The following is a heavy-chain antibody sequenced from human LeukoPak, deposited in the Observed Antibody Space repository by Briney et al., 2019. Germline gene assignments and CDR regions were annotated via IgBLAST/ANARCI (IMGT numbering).Heavy chain of an antibody. J-gene: IGHJ4*02. Sequence: GGSLRLSCAASGFTFSSYSMNWVRQAPGKGLEWVSSISSSSSYIYYADSVKGRFTISRDNAKNSLYLQMNSLRGEDTAVYYCARDQLAAAGAYWGQGTLDTVSS. CDR3: ARDQLAAAGAY. CDR2: ISSSSSYI. V-gene: IGHV3-21*01. CDR1: GFTFSSYS. D-gene: IGHD6-13*01.